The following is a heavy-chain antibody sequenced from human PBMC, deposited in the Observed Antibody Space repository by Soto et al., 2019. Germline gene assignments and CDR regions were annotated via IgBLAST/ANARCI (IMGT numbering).Heavy chain of an antibody. J-gene: IGHJ4*02. CDR3: ARSALWFGELSGPFDY. Sequence: QVLLVQSGAEVKKPGASVKVSCKASGYTFTSYAMHWVRQAPGQRLEWMGWINAGNGNTQYSQKFQGRVTITRDTSASTAYMELSSLRSEDTAVYYCARSALWFGELSGPFDYWGQGTLVTVSS. CDR1: GYTFTSYA. V-gene: IGHV1-3*01. CDR2: INAGNGNT. D-gene: IGHD3-10*01.